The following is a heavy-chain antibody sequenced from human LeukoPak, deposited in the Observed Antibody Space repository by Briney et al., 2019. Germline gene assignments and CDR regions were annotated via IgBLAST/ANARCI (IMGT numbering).Heavy chain of an antibody. Sequence: GASVKVSCKASGYIFTGYYVHWVRQAPGQGLEWMGWINPNSGDTNYAQKFQGRVTMTRDTSISAAYMELSRLRSDDTAVYFCARGYYESRVYADNWGQGTLVTASS. CDR1: GYIFTGYY. D-gene: IGHD3-22*01. CDR2: INPNSGDT. V-gene: IGHV1-2*02. CDR3: ARGYYESRVYADN. J-gene: IGHJ4*02.